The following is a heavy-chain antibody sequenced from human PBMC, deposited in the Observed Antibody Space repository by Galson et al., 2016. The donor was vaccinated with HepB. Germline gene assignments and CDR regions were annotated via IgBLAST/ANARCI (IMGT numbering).Heavy chain of an antibody. CDR2: ITSSSSTI. CDR1: GFTFSGYT. V-gene: IGHV3-48*02. Sequence: SLRLSCAASGFTFSGYTMNWVRQAPGKGLEWVSYITSSSSTIYYADSVKGRFTISRDNAKNSLYLQMNSLRDEDTAVYYCARDSGPRRYYYGMDVWGQGTTVTVSS. J-gene: IGHJ6*02. CDR3: ARDSGPRRYYYGMDV.